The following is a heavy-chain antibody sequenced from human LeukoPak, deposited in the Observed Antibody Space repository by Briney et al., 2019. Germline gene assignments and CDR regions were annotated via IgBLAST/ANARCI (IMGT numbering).Heavy chain of an antibody. CDR2: IYHSGST. D-gene: IGHD6-13*01. Sequence: PSETLSLTCAVSGYSISSGYYWGWIRQPPGKGLEWIGSIYHSGSTYYNPSLKSRVTISVDTSKNPFSLKLSSVTAADTAVYYCARDRNSRTPQNFNWFDPWGQGTLVTVSS. CDR1: GYSISSGYY. V-gene: IGHV4-38-2*02. CDR3: ARDRNSRTPQNFNWFDP. J-gene: IGHJ5*02.